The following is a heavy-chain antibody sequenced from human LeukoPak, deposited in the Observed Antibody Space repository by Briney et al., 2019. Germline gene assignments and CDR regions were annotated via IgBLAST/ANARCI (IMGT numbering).Heavy chain of an antibody. CDR1: GFTFSTYA. Sequence: GGSLRLSCAASGFTFSTYAMHWVRQAPGKGLEYVSAINNNGGSTYYANSVKGRFTISRDNSKNTLFLQMGSLRAEDMAVYYCARGSGSYFYYYHMDVWGKATTVTVSS. V-gene: IGHV3-64*01. D-gene: IGHD1-26*01. CDR2: INNNGGST. J-gene: IGHJ6*03. CDR3: ARGSGSYFYYYHMDV.